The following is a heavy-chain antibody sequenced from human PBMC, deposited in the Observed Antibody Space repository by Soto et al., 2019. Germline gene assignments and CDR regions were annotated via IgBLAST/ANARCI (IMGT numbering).Heavy chain of an antibody. CDR1: GGSVSSSSYY. V-gene: IGHV4-39*01. CDR2: IYFSGST. D-gene: IGHD3-10*01. J-gene: IGHJ4*02. CDR3: ARHSGSYYFGSGPPDY. Sequence: PSETLSLTCTVSGGSVSSSSYYWGWIRQPPGKGLEWTGSIYFSGSTFYNPSLKSRVTISVDTSKNHFSLNLNSVTAADTAVYYCARHSGSYYFGSGPPDYWGQGTLVTVSS.